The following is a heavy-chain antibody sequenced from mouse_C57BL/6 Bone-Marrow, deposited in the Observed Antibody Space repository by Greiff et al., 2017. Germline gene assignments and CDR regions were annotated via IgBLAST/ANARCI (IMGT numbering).Heavy chain of an antibody. Sequence: VQLQQSGPELVKPGASVKISCKASGYTFTDYYMNWVKQSHGKSLEWIGDINPNNGGTSYNQKFKGKATLTVDKSSSTAYMELRSLTSEDSAVYYCARSRYYGADWGQGTTLSVSS. J-gene: IGHJ2*01. D-gene: IGHD1-1*01. CDR1: GYTFTDYY. CDR2: INPNNGGT. CDR3: ARSRYYGAD. V-gene: IGHV1-26*01.